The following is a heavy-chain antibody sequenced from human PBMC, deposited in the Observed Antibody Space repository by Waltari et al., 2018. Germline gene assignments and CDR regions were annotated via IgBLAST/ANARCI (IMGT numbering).Heavy chain of an antibody. CDR3: ARGGSGIAAAGTSRYFDL. CDR1: GGSFGGYY. V-gene: IGHV4-34*01. Sequence: QVQLQQWGAGLLKPSETLSLTCAVYGGSFGGYYWSWIRQPPGKGLEWVGEINHSGSTNDNPSLKSRVTMSVDTSKNHCSLKLGSVTAADTAVYYCARGGSGIAAAGTSRYFDLWGRGTLVTVSS. J-gene: IGHJ2*01. D-gene: IGHD6-13*01. CDR2: INHSGST.